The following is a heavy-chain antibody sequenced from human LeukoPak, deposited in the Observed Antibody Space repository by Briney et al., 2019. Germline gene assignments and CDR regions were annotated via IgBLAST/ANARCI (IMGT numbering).Heavy chain of an antibody. Sequence: PGWSLRLSCAASGFTFSDYGMHWVRQAPGKGLEWVAFIRYDESTQYYADSVKGRFSISRDNSKNTLYLQMTSLRAEDTAVYSCAKTGFQWGYYYYYMDVWGKGTTVTVSS. CDR2: IRYDESTQ. J-gene: IGHJ6*03. CDR3: AKTGFQWGYYYYYMDV. V-gene: IGHV3-30*02. CDR1: GFTFSDYG. D-gene: IGHD1-14*01.